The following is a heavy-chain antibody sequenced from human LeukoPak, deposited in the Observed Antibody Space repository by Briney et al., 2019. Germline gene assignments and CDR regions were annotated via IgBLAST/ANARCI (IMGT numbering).Heavy chain of an antibody. D-gene: IGHD3-10*01. J-gene: IGHJ4*02. CDR3: VRDDSGSVIRGVLHY. CDR2: IYLDGSKI. Sequence: PGGSLRLSCTASGFTLSSYAIHWVRQAPGKGLEWVSVIYLDGSKIYYADSVKGRFTLSRDNSKNTLYLQMNSLIAEDTAVYYCVRDDSGSVIRGVLHYWGQGALVTVPS. V-gene: IGHV3-33*01. CDR1: GFTLSSYA.